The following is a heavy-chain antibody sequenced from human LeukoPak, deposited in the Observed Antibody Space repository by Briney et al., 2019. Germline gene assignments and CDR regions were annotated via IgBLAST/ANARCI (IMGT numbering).Heavy chain of an antibody. CDR1: GGSFSGYY. J-gene: IGHJ3*02. CDR3: ARMARDAFDI. CDR2: INHSGST. V-gene: IGHV4-34*01. D-gene: IGHD5-24*01. Sequence: SETLSLTCAVYGGSFSGYYWSWIRQPPGKGLDWIREINHSGSTNYNPSLKSRVTISVDTSKNQFSLKLSSVTAADTAVYYCARMARDAFDIWGQGTMVTVSS.